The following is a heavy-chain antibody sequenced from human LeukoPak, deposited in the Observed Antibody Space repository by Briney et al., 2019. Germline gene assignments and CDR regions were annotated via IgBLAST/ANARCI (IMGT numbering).Heavy chain of an antibody. V-gene: IGHV3-20*04. D-gene: IGHD3-10*01. CDR2: INWNGGST. Sequence: PGGSLRLSCAASGFTFDDYGMSWVRQAPGKGLEWVSGINWNGGSTGYADSVKGRFTISRDNAKNSLYLQMNSLRAEDTALYYCARVSITMVRGVIPYYYYMDVWGKGTTVSVSS. CDR1: GFTFDDYG. J-gene: IGHJ6*03. CDR3: ARVSITMVRGVIPYYYYMDV.